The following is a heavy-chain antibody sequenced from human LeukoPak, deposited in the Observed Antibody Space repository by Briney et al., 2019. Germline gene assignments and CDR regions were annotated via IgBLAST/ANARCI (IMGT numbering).Heavy chain of an antibody. J-gene: IGHJ4*02. D-gene: IGHD2-21*02. CDR3: ARDYWNQSRLVTTILYYFVW. Sequence: GTSLRLSCAADGLMSNNYGIHWVRQAPGKGLEWVAVMWYVGSREEHGDSVKGRLTISRDFCKSRVYIQMTCDRDEEPAVTYCARDYWNQSRLVTTILYYFVWWRQGALVTVCS. CDR2: MWYVGSRE. V-gene: IGHV3-33*01. CDR1: GLMSNNYG.